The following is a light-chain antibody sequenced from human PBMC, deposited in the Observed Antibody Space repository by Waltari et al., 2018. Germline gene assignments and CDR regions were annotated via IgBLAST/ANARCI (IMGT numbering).Light chain of an antibody. V-gene: IGKV4-1*01. CDR2: LAS. Sequence: DIVMTQSPDSLPVSLGERATISCKSSQSLLFTSNNKNYLAWYQHKTGQPPKLLSYLASPRESGVPGRCSGSGSGTDFSLTNTSLQAEDVAVYCCQQYYDTPYAFGQGTRLDIK. J-gene: IGKJ2*01. CDR3: QQYYDTPYA. CDR1: QSLLFTSNNKNY.